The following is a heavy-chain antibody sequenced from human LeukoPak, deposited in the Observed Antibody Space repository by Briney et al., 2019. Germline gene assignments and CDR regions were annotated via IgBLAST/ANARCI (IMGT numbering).Heavy chain of an antibody. D-gene: IGHD5-24*01. Sequence: GGTLNLSGAASGFTFSSDAMHWVRQAPLRGLEWVANIKPDGSEIYYVDSVKGRFTISRDTAKTAVYLHMNSLRPEDTAIYYCARDKVEGPTKFDSWGQGIRVTVSS. CDR1: GFTFSSDA. CDR2: IKPDGSEI. CDR3: ARDKVEGPTKFDS. V-gene: IGHV3-7*01. J-gene: IGHJ5*01.